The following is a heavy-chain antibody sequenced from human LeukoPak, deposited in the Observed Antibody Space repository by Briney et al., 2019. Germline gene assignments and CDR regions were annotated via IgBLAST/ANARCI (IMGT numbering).Heavy chain of an antibody. D-gene: IGHD3-3*01. CDR1: GFTFSSYA. V-gene: IGHV3-23*01. Sequence: PGGSLRLSCAASGFTFSSYATSWVRQAPGKGLEWVSAISGSGGSTYYADSVKGRFTISRDNSKNTLYLQMNSLRAEDTAVYYCAKLSGSVTIFGVAPDYWGQGTLVTVSS. J-gene: IGHJ4*02. CDR2: ISGSGGST. CDR3: AKLSGSVTIFGVAPDY.